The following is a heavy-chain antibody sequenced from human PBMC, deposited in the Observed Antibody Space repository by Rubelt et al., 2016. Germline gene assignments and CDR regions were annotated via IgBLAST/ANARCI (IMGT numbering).Heavy chain of an antibody. Sequence: QVQLQQWGAGLLKPSETLSLTCAVYGGSFSGYYWSWIRQPPGKGLEWIGEINHSGSTNYNPSLKSRLTISVDTSKNQFSLKLSAVTAAETAVYYCARGSRSSSWVVTCWGQGTLVTVSS. CDR2: INHSGST. V-gene: IGHV4-34*01. D-gene: IGHD6-13*01. J-gene: IGHJ4*02. CDR3: ARGSRSSSWVVTC. CDR1: GGSFSGYY.